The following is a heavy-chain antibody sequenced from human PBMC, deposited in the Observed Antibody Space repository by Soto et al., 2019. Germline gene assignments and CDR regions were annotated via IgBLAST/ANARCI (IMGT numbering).Heavy chain of an antibody. D-gene: IGHD3-10*01. CDR3: GARGGGGGY. J-gene: IGHJ4*02. CDR1: GFTVSNNY. V-gene: IGHV3-53*01. Sequence: EVQLVESGGGLIQPGGSLRLSCAVSGFTVSNNYMSWVRQAPGKGLEGVSVIYSGGYTAYGDSVKGRFTISRDNSKNTLYLQRKGLGADDTAVCFWGARGGGGGYWGQGTLVTVSS. CDR2: IYSGGYT.